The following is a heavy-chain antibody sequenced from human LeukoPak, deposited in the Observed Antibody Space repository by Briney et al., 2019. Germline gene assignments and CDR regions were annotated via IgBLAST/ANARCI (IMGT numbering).Heavy chain of an antibody. CDR2: SYYSGST. V-gene: IGHV4-31*03. D-gene: IGHD3-22*01. Sequence: TLSLTCTVSGDSISSGGDDWRGIRQHPGKGVEWIGYSYYSGSTYSNPPLKSRVTISVATSTNQFSLKLSSVTAADTAVYYCARGVFRVVVTHPFDYWGQGTLVTVSS. CDR3: ARGVFRVVVTHPFDY. CDR1: GDSISSGGDD. J-gene: IGHJ4*02.